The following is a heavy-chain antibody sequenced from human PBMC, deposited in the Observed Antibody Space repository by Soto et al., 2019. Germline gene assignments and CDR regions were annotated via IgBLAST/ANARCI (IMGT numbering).Heavy chain of an antibody. CDR2: INPSGGST. CDR3: ARAFSGYPFDY. J-gene: IGHJ4*02. CDR1: GYTFTGYY. Sequence: ASVKVSCKASGYTFTGYYMHWVRQAPGQGLEWMGIINPSGGSTSYAQKFQGRVTMTRDTSTSTVYMELSSLRSEDTAVYYCARAFSGYPFDYWGQGTLVTVSS. D-gene: IGHD5-12*01. V-gene: IGHV1-46*03.